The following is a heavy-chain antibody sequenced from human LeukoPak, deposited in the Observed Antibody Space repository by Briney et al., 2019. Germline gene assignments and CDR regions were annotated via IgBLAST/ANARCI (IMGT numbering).Heavy chain of an antibody. CDR3: ARTDPGKRDWFDP. D-gene: IGHD4-23*01. J-gene: IGHJ5*02. CDR1: GYTFTSYY. Sequence: ASVKVSCKASGYTFTSYYMHWVRQAPGQGLEWMGIINPSGGSTSYAQKFQGRVTITADKSTSTAYMELSSLRSEDTAVYYCARTDPGKRDWFDPWGQGTLVTVSS. CDR2: INPSGGST. V-gene: IGHV1-46*01.